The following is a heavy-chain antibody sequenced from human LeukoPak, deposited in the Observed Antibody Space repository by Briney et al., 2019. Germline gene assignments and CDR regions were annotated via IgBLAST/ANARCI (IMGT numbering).Heavy chain of an antibody. CDR3: ASHPARWEVAPYYYYGMDV. J-gene: IGHJ6*02. CDR1: GGSISSSSYY. CDR2: IYYSGST. D-gene: IGHD1-26*01. V-gene: IGHV4-39*01. Sequence: SETLSLTCTVSGGSISSSSYYWGWIRQPPGKGLEWIGSIYYSGSTYYNPSLKSRVTISVDTSKNQFSLKLSSVTAADTAVYYCASHPARWEVAPYYYYGMDVWGQGTTVTVSS.